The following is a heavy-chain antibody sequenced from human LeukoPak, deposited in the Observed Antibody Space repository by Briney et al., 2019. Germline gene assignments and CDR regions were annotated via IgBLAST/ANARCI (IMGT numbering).Heavy chain of an antibody. J-gene: IGHJ3*02. CDR1: GGSITSDH. D-gene: IGHD2/OR15-2a*01. Sequence: SETLSLTCTVSGGSITSDHWNWIRQPPGKGLEWIGCIYYSGSTYYNPSLKNRVTISVDMSKNQSSLRLTSVTAADTAVYYCARKNDFDIWGQGTLVTVSS. CDR3: ARKNDFDI. V-gene: IGHV4-59*01. CDR2: IYYSGST.